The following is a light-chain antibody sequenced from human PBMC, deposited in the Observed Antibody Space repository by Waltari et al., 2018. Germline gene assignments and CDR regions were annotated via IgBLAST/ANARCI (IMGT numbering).Light chain of an antibody. CDR1: QIISSY. Sequence: DIQMTQSPSSLSASVGDRVTITCRASQIISSYLTWYQQKPGEAPKLLIYAASSLQSGVPSSFSGSGSGTDFTLTISSLQPEDFATYYCQQSYSTPQTFGQGTKLEIK. CDR2: AAS. V-gene: IGKV1-39*01. J-gene: IGKJ2*01. CDR3: QQSYSTPQT.